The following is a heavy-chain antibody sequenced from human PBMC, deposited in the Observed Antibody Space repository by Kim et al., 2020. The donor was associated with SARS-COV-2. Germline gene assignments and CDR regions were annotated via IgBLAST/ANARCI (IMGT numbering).Heavy chain of an antibody. CDR2: IWYDGSTK. CDR3: AREHPVGLGDYFDC. Sequence: GGSLRLSCAASGFTFSSYGMHWVRQAPGKGLEWVADIWYDGSTKYYAASVKGRFTIARDTSKNTLHMQMNSLAAEDTAVYYCAREHPVGLGDYFDCW. J-gene: IGHJ4*01. D-gene: IGHD1-26*01. V-gene: IGHV3-33*01. CDR1: GFTFSSYG.